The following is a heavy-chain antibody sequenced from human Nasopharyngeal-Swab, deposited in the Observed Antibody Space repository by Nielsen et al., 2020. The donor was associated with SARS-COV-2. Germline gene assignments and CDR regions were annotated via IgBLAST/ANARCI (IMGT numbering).Heavy chain of an antibody. Sequence: ASVKVPCKASGYTFTSYAMNWVRQAPGQGLEWMGWINTNTGNPTYAQGFTGRFVFSLDTSVSTAYLQISSLKAEDTAVYYCARAGSSLTGRWFDPWGQGTLVTVSS. D-gene: IGHD6-13*01. V-gene: IGHV7-4-1*02. CDR2: INTNTGNP. J-gene: IGHJ5*02. CDR1: GYTFTSYA. CDR3: ARAGSSLTGRWFDP.